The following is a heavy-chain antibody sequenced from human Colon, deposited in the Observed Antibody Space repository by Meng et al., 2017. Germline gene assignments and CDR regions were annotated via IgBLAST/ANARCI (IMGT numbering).Heavy chain of an antibody. Sequence: GESLKISCAASGFIFGNYAMSWVRQAPGKGLEWISSISVNGRSTYYADSVKGRFTISRDISDKTVYLEMNSLRAGDTAIYYCAKQWGVTTVRGIDDWGQGVLVTVSS. V-gene: IGHV3-23*01. J-gene: IGHJ4*01. CDR2: ISVNGRST. CDR1: GFIFGNYA. CDR3: AKQWGVTTVRGIDD. D-gene: IGHD3-10*01.